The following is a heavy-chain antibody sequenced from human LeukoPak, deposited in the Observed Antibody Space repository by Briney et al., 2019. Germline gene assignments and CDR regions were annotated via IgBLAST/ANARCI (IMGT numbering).Heavy chain of an antibody. J-gene: IGHJ4*02. D-gene: IGHD3-10*01. V-gene: IGHV1-24*01. Sequence: ASVKVSCKVSGYTLTELSMHWVRQAPGKGLEWMGGFDPEDGETIYAQKFQGRVTMTEDTSTDTAYMELNSLRSEDTAVYYCATDFLSDYGSGSYTYWGQGTLVTVSS. CDR2: FDPEDGET. CDR3: ATDFLSDYGSGSYTY. CDR1: GYTLTELS.